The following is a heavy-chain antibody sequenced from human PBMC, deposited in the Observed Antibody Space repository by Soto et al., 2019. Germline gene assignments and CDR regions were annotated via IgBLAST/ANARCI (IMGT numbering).Heavy chain of an antibody. CDR3: SMVDVYVTPSPQDV. CDR1: GYTFTRYG. V-gene: IGHV1-18*01. D-gene: IGHD2-8*01. J-gene: IGHJ6*02. Sequence: QVQLVQFGAEVKNPGASVKVSCKASGYTFTRYGIGWARQAPGQGLEWMGWINTYNGNTNYAQNVQGRVTLTTDTSTSTAYMERRSLRSNDTAIYYCSMVDVYVTPSPQDVWGQGPTVIVSS. CDR2: INTYNGNT.